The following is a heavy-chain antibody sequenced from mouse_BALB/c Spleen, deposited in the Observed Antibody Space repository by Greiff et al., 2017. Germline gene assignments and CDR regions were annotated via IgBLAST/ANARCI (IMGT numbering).Heavy chain of an antibody. D-gene: IGHD2-3*01. V-gene: IGHV5-9-4*01. Sequence: EVNLVESGGGLVKPGGSLKHSCAASGFTFSSYAMSWVRQSPEKRLEWVAEISSGGSYTYYPDTVTGRFTISRDNAKNTLYLEMSSLRSEDTAMYYCARDIYDGYLDYWGQGTTLTVSS. CDR2: ISSGGSYT. J-gene: IGHJ2*01. CDR1: GFTFSSYA. CDR3: ARDIYDGYLDY.